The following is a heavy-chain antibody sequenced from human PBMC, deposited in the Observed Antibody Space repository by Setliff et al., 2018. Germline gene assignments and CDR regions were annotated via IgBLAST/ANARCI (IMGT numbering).Heavy chain of an antibody. CDR2: ITHTGTTGST. J-gene: IGHJ3*02. CDR1: GGTFTYYY. CDR3: ARAVGATIGAFDI. V-gene: IGHV4-34*01. D-gene: IGHD1-26*01. Sequence: SETLSLTCAASGGTFTYYYWTWIRQSPAKGLEWIGEITHTGTTGSTNYNPSLKSRVTISVDKSKNQFSLKLSSVTAADTAVYYCARAVGATIGAFDIWGQGTMVTVS.